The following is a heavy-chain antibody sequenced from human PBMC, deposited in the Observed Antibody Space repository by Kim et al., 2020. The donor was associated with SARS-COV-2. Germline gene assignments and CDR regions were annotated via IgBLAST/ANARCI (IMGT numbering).Heavy chain of an antibody. D-gene: IGHD4-17*01. Sequence: AESVKGRFTISRDNSKNTLYLQMNSLRAEDTAVYYCARSFYGDYEYFQHWGQGTLVTVSS. CDR3: ARSFYGDYEYFQH. V-gene: IGHV3-30*01. J-gene: IGHJ1*01.